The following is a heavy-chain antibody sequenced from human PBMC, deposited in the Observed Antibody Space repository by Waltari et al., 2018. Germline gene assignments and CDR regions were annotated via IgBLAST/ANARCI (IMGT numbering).Heavy chain of an antibody. CDR1: GFTFDDYA. V-gene: IGHV3-9*01. J-gene: IGHJ3*01. D-gene: IGHD3-22*01. CDR2: IKWNSESI. Sequence: EVQLVESGGGLVHPGRSLRLSCAASGFTFDDYAMHWVRQAPGKGIGWVASIKWNSESIGYGDTVKGRLTISRDNARNTLYLQMNRLTTEDTAVYYCLKKNDEVYDRNGLVYDAFDVWGQGTMVTVST. CDR3: LKKNDEVYDRNGLVYDAFDV.